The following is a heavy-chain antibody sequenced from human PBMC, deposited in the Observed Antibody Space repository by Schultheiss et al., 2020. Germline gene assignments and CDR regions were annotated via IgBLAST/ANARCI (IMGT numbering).Heavy chain of an antibody. CDR2: IYYSGST. V-gene: IGHV4-59*01. D-gene: IGHD6-19*01. Sequence: GSLRLSCTVSGGSISSYYWSWIRQPPGKGLEWIGYIYYSGSTNYNPSLKSRVTISVDTSKNQFSLKLSSVTAADTAVYYCARDESSGRYYYWGQGTLVTVSS. CDR1: GGSISSYY. CDR3: ARDESSGRYYY. J-gene: IGHJ4*02.